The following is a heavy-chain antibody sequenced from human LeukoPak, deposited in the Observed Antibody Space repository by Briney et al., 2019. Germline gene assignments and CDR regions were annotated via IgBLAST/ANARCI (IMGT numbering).Heavy chain of an antibody. D-gene: IGHD3-22*01. J-gene: IGHJ5*02. CDR2: IYTSGST. Sequence: SETLSLTCTVSGGSISSYYWSWIRQPAGKGLEWSGRIYTSGSTNYNPSLKSRVTMSVDTSKNQFSLKLSSVTAADTAVYYCARQYYYDSSGYWGDNWFDPWGQGTLVTVSS. CDR3: ARQYYYDSSGYWGDNWFDP. V-gene: IGHV4-4*07. CDR1: GGSISSYY.